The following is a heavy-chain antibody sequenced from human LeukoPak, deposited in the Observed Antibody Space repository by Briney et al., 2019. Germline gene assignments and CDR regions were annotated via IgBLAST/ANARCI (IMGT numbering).Heavy chain of an antibody. Sequence: GGSLRLSCAASGFTFSSYAMSWVRQAPGKGLEWVSAISGSGGSTYYADSVKGRFTISRDNSKNTLYLQMNSLRAEDTAIYYCAKDLTTYSNYYPVGSPYDYWGQGTLVTVSS. J-gene: IGHJ4*02. D-gene: IGHD4-11*01. CDR3: AKDLTTYSNYYPVGSPYDY. CDR1: GFTFSSYA. CDR2: ISGSGGST. V-gene: IGHV3-23*01.